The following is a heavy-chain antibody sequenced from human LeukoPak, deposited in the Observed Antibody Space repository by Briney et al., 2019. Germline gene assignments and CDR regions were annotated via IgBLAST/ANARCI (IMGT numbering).Heavy chain of an antibody. D-gene: IGHD2-15*01. Sequence: GEPLKISCKGSGYSFTSYWIGWVRQMPGKGLEWMGIIYPGDSDTRYSPSFQGQVTISADKSISAAYLQWSSLKASDTAMYYCARGYCSGGSCYSAPLDYWGQGTLVTVSS. CDR1: GYSFTSYW. J-gene: IGHJ4*02. CDR3: ARGYCSGGSCYSAPLDY. V-gene: IGHV5-51*01. CDR2: IYPGDSDT.